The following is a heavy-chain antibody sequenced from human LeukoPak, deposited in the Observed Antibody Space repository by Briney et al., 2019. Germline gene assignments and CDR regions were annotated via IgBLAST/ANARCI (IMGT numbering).Heavy chain of an antibody. Sequence: GGSLRLSCASSGFTFSDYYMSWIRQAPGKGLEWVSYISSGGSTIYYADSVKGRFTISRDNAKNSLYLQMNSLRAEDTAVHYCATPPLAQLATAVDYWGQGTLVTVSS. J-gene: IGHJ4*02. V-gene: IGHV3-11*01. D-gene: IGHD6-6*01. CDR1: GFTFSDYY. CDR3: ATPPLAQLATAVDY. CDR2: ISSGGSTI.